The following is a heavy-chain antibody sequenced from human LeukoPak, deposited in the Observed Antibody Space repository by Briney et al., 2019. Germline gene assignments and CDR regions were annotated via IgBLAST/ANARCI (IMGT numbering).Heavy chain of an antibody. J-gene: IGHJ6*02. V-gene: IGHV3-66*01. CDR2: MYRGGST. CDR1: GFTVSSNY. CDR3: AGNSSPYYYYGMDV. Sequence: QAGGSLRLSCAASGFTVSSNYMRWVRQAAGKGLEWVSVMYRGGSTYYADSVKGRFTISRDNSKTPLYLQMNSLRAEDTAVYYCAGNSSPYYYYGMDVWGQGTTVTVSS. D-gene: IGHD6-13*01.